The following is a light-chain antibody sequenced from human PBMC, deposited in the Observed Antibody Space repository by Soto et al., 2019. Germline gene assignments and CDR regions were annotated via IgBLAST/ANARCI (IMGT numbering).Light chain of an antibody. Sequence: EIVMTQSPATLSLSQGETATLSCRASNSINSNLAWYQQKPGQAPRLLIYRSSIRATGVPARFSGSGSGTEFTLTISSLQSEDFAVFYCQQYREWPLTFGGGTNV. CDR1: NSINSN. J-gene: IGKJ4*01. CDR3: QQYREWPLT. V-gene: IGKV3-15*01. CDR2: RSS.